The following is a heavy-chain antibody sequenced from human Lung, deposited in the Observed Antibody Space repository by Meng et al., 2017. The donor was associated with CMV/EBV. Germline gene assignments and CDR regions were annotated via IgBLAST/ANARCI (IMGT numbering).Heavy chain of an antibody. V-gene: IGHV3-30-3*01. Sequence: QVQLGGAGGGVVPPGRALRLSCAASGFTFSSYAMHWVRQAPGKGLEWVAVISYDGSNKYYADSVKGRFTISRDHSKNTLYLQMNSLRAEDTAVYYCARDDSSSWGQGTLVTVSS. CDR1: GFTFSSYA. CDR3: ARDDSSS. CDR2: ISYDGSNK. D-gene: IGHD3-22*01. J-gene: IGHJ5*02.